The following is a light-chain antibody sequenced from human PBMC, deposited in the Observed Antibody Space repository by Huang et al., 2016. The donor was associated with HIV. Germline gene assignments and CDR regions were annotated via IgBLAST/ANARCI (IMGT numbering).Light chain of an antibody. CDR3: QQRLNWPP. V-gene: IGKV3-11*01. CDR2: DAA. Sequence: EIVLTQSPATLSLSPGERATLSCRASQSIGTYLAWYQHKPGQAPRLLIYDAAKRDTGIPARFSGSGSGTDFTLTISSLEPEDFAFYYCQQRLNWPPFGGGTKVEI. CDR1: QSIGTY. J-gene: IGKJ4*01.